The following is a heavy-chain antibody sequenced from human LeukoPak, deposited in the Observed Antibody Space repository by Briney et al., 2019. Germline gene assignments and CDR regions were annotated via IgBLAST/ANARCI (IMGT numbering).Heavy chain of an antibody. J-gene: IGHJ4*02. CDR1: GGSISSYY. Sequence: PSETLSLTCTASGGSISSYYWSWIRQPPGKGLEWIGYIYYSGSTNYNPSLKSRVTISVDTSKNQFSLKLSSVTAADTAVYYCAGEPGIAVAGGDYWGQGTLVTVSS. D-gene: IGHD6-19*01. CDR2: IYYSGST. V-gene: IGHV4-59*01. CDR3: AGEPGIAVAGGDY.